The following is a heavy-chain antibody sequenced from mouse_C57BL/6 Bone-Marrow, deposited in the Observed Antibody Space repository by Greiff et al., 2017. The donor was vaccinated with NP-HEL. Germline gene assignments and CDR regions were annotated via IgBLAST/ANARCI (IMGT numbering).Heavy chain of an antibody. D-gene: IGHD2-3*01. Sequence: DVQLVESGGDLVKPGGSLKLSCAASGFTFSSYGMSWVRQTPDKRLEWVATISSGGSYTYYPDSVKGRFTISRDNAKNTLYLQMSSLKSEDTAMYYCARGGYSWYFDVWGTGTTVTVSS. CDR1: GFTFSSYG. J-gene: IGHJ1*03. V-gene: IGHV5-6*01. CDR3: ARGGYSWYFDV. CDR2: ISSGGSYT.